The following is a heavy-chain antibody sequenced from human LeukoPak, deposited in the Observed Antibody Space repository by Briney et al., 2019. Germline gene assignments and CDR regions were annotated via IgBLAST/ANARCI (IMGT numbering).Heavy chain of an antibody. CDR1: GGSFSGYY. J-gene: IGHJ4*02. Sequence: SETLSLTCAVYGGSFSGYYWSWIRQPPGKGLEWIGEINHSGSTNYNPSLTSRVTISVDTSKNQFSLKLSSVTAADTAVYYCARAQQQLVLDYFDYWGQGTLVTVSS. CDR3: ARAQQQLVLDYFDY. V-gene: IGHV4-34*01. CDR2: INHSGST. D-gene: IGHD6-13*01.